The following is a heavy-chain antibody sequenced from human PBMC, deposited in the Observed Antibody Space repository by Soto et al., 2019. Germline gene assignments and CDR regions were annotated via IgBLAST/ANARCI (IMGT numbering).Heavy chain of an antibody. CDR1: GFTFSSYA. Sequence: GSLRLSCAASGFTFSSYAMHWVRQAPGKGLEWVAVISYDGSNKYYADSVKGRFTISRDNSKNTLYLQMNSLRAEDTAVYYCARSTTPGPYYYGMDVWGQGTTVTVSS. CDR3: ARSTTPGPYYYGMDV. CDR2: ISYDGSNK. V-gene: IGHV3-30-3*01. J-gene: IGHJ6*02. D-gene: IGHD1-1*01.